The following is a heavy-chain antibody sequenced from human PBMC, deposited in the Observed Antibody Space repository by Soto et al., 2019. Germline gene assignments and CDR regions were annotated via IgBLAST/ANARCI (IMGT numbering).Heavy chain of an antibody. V-gene: IGHV4-34*01. D-gene: IGHD3-10*01. CDR3: ARGTMVRGVIGYYYYGMDV. CDR2: INHSGST. Sequence: SETLSLTCAVYGGSFSGYYWSWIRQPPGKGLEWIGEINHSGSTNYNPSLKSRVTISVDTSKNQFSLELSSVTAADTAVYYCARGTMVRGVIGYYYYGMDVWGQGTTVTVSS. CDR1: GGSFSGYY. J-gene: IGHJ6*02.